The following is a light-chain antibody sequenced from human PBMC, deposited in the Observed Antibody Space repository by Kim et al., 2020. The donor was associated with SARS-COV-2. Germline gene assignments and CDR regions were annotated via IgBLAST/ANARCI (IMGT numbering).Light chain of an antibody. CDR2: EDN. V-gene: IGLV6-57*03. Sequence: GKTVTSSCTRSGGSIARNYVQWYQQRPGSAPTTVIYEDNQRPSGVPDRFSGSIDSSSNSASLTISGLKTEDEADYYCQSYDSSAWVFGGGTKLTVL. CDR1: GGSIARNY. J-gene: IGLJ3*02. CDR3: QSYDSSAWV.